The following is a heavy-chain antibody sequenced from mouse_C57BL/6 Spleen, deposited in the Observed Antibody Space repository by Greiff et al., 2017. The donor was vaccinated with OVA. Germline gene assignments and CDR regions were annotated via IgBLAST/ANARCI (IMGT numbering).Heavy chain of an antibody. CDR1: GYTFTSYG. V-gene: IGHV1-81*01. Sequence: LVESGAELARPGASVKLSCKASGYTFTSYGISWVKQRTGQGLEWIGEIYPRSGNTYYNEKFKGKATLTADKSSSTAYMELRSLTSEDSAVYFCARGNYSNYDWYFDVWGTGTTVTVSS. CDR2: IYPRSGNT. CDR3: ARGNYSNYDWYFDV. J-gene: IGHJ1*03. D-gene: IGHD2-5*01.